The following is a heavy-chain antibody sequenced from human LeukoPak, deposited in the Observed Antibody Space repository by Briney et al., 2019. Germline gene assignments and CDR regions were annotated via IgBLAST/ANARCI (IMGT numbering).Heavy chain of an antibody. CDR1: GFTFSSYA. D-gene: IGHD1-26*01. CDR3: AKDGVDSGSYRVHNY. Sequence: GGSLRLSCAASGFTFSSYAMSWVRQAPGKGLEWVSGITGSGSGTYYADSVKGQFTISRDNAKNTLYLQMNSLRVEDTAVYYCAKDGVDSGSYRVHNYWGQGTLVTVSS. V-gene: IGHV3-23*01. CDR2: ITGSGSGT. J-gene: IGHJ4*02.